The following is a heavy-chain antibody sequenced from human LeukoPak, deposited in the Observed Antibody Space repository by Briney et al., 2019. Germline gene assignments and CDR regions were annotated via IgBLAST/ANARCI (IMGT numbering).Heavy chain of an antibody. J-gene: IGHJ4*02. CDR3: ARVHQGIGEPPNYFDY. Sequence: SETLSLTCAVYGGSFSGYYWSWIRQPPGKGLEWIGEINHSGSTNYNPSLKSRVTISVDTSKNQFSLKLSSVTAADTAVYYCARVHQGIGEPPNYFDYWGQGTLVTVSS. D-gene: IGHD3-10*01. CDR1: GGSFSGYY. CDR2: INHSGST. V-gene: IGHV4-34*01.